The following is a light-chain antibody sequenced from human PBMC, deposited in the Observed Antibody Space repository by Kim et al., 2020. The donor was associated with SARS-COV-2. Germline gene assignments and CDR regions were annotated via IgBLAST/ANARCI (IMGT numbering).Light chain of an antibody. CDR3: QQYNDWHT. Sequence: SPGESATLSCRASQSVSKNLAWYQHRPGQAPRLLIYGASTRATGIPARFSGSGSGAEFTLTISSLQSEDFAVYYCQQYNDWHTFGQGTKVDIK. CDR2: GAS. CDR1: QSVSKN. V-gene: IGKV3-15*01. J-gene: IGKJ2*01.